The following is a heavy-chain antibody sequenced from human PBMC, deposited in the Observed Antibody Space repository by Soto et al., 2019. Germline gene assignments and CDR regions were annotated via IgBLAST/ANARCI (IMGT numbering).Heavy chain of an antibody. CDR1: GGSISSYY. D-gene: IGHD6-13*01. V-gene: IGHV4-59*08. Sequence: SETLSLTCAVSGGSISSYYWSWIRQPPGKGLEWIGYIYYSGSTNYNPSLKSRVTISVDTSKNQFSLKLSSVTAADTAVYYCARRYSSAFAIWGQGTMVTVSS. CDR3: ARRYSSAFAI. J-gene: IGHJ3*02. CDR2: IYYSGST.